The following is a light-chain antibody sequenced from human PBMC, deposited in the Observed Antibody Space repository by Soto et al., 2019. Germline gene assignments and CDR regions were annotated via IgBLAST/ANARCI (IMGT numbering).Light chain of an antibody. CDR2: EVT. CDR3: SSYAGNNNLL. V-gene: IGLV2-8*01. CDR1: GSDVGNYNY. J-gene: IGLJ3*02. Sequence: QSALTQPPSASGFPGQSVTISCTGTGSDVGNYNYVSWYRQLPGKAPKLLIYEVTKRPSGVPDRFSGSKSGNTASLTVSGLQAEDEADYYCSSYAGNNNLLFGGGTQLTVL.